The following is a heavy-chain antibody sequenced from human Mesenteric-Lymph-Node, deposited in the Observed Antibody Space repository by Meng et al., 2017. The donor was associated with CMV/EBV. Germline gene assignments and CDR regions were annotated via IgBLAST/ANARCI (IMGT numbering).Heavy chain of an antibody. D-gene: IGHD2-2*01. J-gene: IGHJ6*02. Sequence: SQTLSLTCAISGDSVSTNSASWNWIRQSPSRGLEWLGRTYYRSKWYNNYAVSVKSRITINPDTSQNQFSLQLSSVTPEDTAVYYCARVTCSSASCYHYYEAMDVWGQGTTVTVSS. V-gene: IGHV6-1*01. CDR3: ARVTCSSASCYHYYEAMDV. CDR2: TYYRSKWYN. CDR1: GDSVSTNSAS.